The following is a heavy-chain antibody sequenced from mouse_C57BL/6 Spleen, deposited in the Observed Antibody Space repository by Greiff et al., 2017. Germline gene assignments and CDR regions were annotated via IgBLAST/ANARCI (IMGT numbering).Heavy chain of an antibody. CDR2: IDPSDSYT. CDR1: GYTFTSYC. J-gene: IGHJ3*01. Sequence: VQLQQPGAELVMPGASVTLSCKASGYTFTSYCMHWVKQRPGQGLEWIGEIDPSDSYTNYNQQFKGKSTLTVDKSSSTAYMQLSSLTSEDSAVYYCARSRDYEGFAYWGQGALVTVSA. V-gene: IGHV1-69*01. CDR3: ARSRDYEGFAY. D-gene: IGHD2-4*01.